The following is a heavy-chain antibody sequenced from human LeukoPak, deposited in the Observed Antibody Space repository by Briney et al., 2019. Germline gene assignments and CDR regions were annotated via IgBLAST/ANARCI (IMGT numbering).Heavy chain of an antibody. Sequence: PGGYLRLYCAASGFTFSSYGMHWVRQAPGKGLEWVAVIWYDGSNKYYADSVKGRFTISRDNSKNTLYLQMNSLRAEDTAVYYCAKDHSSSWSNFDYWGQGTLVTVSS. CDR2: IWYDGSNK. CDR3: AKDHSSSWSNFDY. V-gene: IGHV3-33*06. D-gene: IGHD6-13*01. CDR1: GFTFSSYG. J-gene: IGHJ4*02.